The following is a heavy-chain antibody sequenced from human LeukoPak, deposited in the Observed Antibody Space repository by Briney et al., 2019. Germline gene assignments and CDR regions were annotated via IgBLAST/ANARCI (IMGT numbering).Heavy chain of an antibody. J-gene: IGHJ6*04. Sequence: PSQTLSLTCTVSGGSISSGDYYWSWIRQPPGKGLEWIGYIYYSGSTYYNPSLKSRVTISLDTSKNQFSLKLSSVTAADTAVYYCARVGGGYDFCYGMDVWGKGTTVTVSS. V-gene: IGHV4-30-4*01. D-gene: IGHD5-12*01. CDR3: ARVGGGYDFCYGMDV. CDR2: IYYSGST. CDR1: GGSISSGDYY.